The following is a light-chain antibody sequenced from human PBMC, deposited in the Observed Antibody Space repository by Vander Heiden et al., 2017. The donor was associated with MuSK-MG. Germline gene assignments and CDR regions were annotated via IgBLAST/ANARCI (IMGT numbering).Light chain of an antibody. CDR2: DVN. CDR1: SSDVGAYEY. J-gene: IGLJ1*01. CDR3: CSFAGTFYV. V-gene: IGLV2-11*01. Sequence: QSALPQPRSVSGSPGQSVTISCIGTSSDVGAYEYVSWYQQHPGKAPKLILYDVNKRPSGVPDRISGSKSGNAASLTTSGLQAEDEVDYYCCSFAGTFYVFGSGTTVTVL.